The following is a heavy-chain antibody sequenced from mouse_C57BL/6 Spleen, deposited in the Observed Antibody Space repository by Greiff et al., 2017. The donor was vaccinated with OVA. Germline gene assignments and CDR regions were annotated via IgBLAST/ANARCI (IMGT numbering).Heavy chain of an antibody. CDR3: ARAGGWDGYSDY. D-gene: IGHD2-3*01. V-gene: IGHV1-26*01. J-gene: IGHJ2*01. CDR2: INPNNGGT. CDR1: GYTFTDYY. Sequence: EVQLQQSGPELVKPGASVKISCKASGYTFTDYYMNWVKQSHGKSLEWIGDINPNNGGTSYNQKFKGKATLTVDKSSSTAYMELRSLTSEDSAVYYCARAGGWDGYSDYWGQGTTLTVSS.